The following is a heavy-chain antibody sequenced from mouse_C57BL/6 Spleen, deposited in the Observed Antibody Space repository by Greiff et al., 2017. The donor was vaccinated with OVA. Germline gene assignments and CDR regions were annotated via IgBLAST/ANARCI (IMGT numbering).Heavy chain of an antibody. J-gene: IGHJ2*01. CDR3: ASKSFDY. V-gene: IGHV1-82*01. CDR2: IYPGDGDT. Sequence: VKLQESGPELVKPGASVKISCKASGYAFSSSWMNWVKQRPGKGLEWIGRIYPGDGDTNYNGKFKGKATLTADKSSSTAYMQLSSLTSEDSAVYFCASKSFDYWGQGTTLTVSS. CDR1: GYAFSSSW.